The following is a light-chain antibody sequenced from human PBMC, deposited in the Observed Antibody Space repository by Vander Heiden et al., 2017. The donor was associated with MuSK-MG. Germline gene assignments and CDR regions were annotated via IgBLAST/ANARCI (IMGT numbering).Light chain of an antibody. CDR2: WAS. V-gene: IGKV4-1*01. J-gene: IGKJ2*02. Sequence: DIVMTQSPDSLAVSLGERATINCKSSQSVLYSSNNKNYLAWYQQKPGQPPKLLIYWASTRESGVPDRFSGSGYGTDFTLTISSRQAEDVAVYYCQQDESTPQCIFGQGTKLEIK. CDR1: QSVLYSSNNKNY. CDR3: QQDESTPQCI.